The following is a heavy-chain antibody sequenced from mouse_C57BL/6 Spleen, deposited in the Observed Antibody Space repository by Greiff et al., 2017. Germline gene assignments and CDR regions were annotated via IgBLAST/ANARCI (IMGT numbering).Heavy chain of an antibody. V-gene: IGHV1-64*01. J-gene: IGHJ1*03. CDR2: IHPNSGST. Sequence: PGQGLEWIGMIHPNSGSTNYNEKFKSKATLTVDKSSSTAYMQLSSLTSEDSAVYYCARSITTVAWYFDVWGTGTTVTVSS. CDR3: ARSITTVAWYFDV. D-gene: IGHD1-1*01.